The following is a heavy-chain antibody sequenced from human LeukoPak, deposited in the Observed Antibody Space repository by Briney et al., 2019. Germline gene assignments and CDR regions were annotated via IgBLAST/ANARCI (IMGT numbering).Heavy chain of an antibody. V-gene: IGHV4-38-2*02. CDR3: AREIVVVPAAYDY. CDR2: IYHSGST. J-gene: IGHJ4*02. Sequence: SETLSLTCTVSGYSISSGYYWGWVRQPPGKGLEWIGSIYHSGSTYYNPSLKSRVTISVDTSKNQFSLKLSSVTAADTAVYFCAREIVVVPAAYDYWGQGTLVTVSS. D-gene: IGHD2-2*01. CDR1: GYSISSGYY.